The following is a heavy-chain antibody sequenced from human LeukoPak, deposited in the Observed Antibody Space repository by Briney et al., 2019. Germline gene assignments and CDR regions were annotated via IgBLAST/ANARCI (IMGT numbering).Heavy chain of an antibody. CDR3: AKYSDSTGAHYFDY. J-gene: IGHJ4*02. CDR2: ISGSGANT. Sequence: GGSLRLSCAASGFTFSSYAMTWVRQAPGKGLEWVSAISGSGANTYYADSVKGRFTISRDNSKNTLSLQMNSLRVEDTALYYCAKYSDSTGAHYFDYWGQGTLVTVSS. V-gene: IGHV3-23*01. CDR1: GFTFSSYA. D-gene: IGHD2/OR15-2a*01.